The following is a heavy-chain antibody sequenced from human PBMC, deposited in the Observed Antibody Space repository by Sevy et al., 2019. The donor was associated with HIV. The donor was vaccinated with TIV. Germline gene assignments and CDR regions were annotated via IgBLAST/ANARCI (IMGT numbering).Heavy chain of an antibody. CDR1: GFTFSSYA. J-gene: IGHJ4*02. D-gene: IGHD1-26*01. CDR2: ISGSGGST. V-gene: IGHV3-23*01. Sequence: GGSLRLSCAASGFTFSSYAMSWVRQAPGKGLEWVSAISGSGGSTYYADSVKGRFTISRDNSKNTLYLQMNSLRAEDTAVYYCAKDYGHLYSGSYFGSHCFDYWGQGTLVTVSS. CDR3: AKDYGHLYSGSYFGSHCFDY.